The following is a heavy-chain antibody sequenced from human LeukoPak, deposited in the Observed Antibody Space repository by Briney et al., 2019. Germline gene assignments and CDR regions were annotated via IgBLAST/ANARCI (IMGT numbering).Heavy chain of an antibody. Sequence: GGSLRLSCAASGFTFSSYSMNWVRQAPGKGLEWVSYISSSSSTIYYADSVKGRFTISRDNAKSSLYLQMNSLRAEDTAVYYCARETFIAVAAGDYYYYYGMDVWGQGTTVTVSS. V-gene: IGHV3-48*01. D-gene: IGHD6-19*01. CDR1: GFTFSSYS. J-gene: IGHJ6*02. CDR2: ISSSSSTI. CDR3: ARETFIAVAAGDYYYYYGMDV.